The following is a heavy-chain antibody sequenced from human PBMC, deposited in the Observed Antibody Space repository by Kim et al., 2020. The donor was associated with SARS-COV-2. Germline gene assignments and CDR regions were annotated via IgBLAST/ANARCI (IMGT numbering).Heavy chain of an antibody. J-gene: IGHJ1*01. CDR2: ISAYNGNT. Sequence: ASVKVSCKASGYTFTSYGISWVRQAPGQGLEWLGWISAYNGNTNYSQKLLGRVTMTTDTSTSTAYMELRRLRSVDTAVFFCSRSHGSVSYWCHVTLV. V-gene: IGHV1-18*01. CDR3: SRSHGSVSY. CDR1: GYTFTSYG. D-gene: IGHD3-16*01.